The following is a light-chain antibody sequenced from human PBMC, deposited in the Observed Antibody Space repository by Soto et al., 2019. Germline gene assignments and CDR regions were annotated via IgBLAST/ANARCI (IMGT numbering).Light chain of an antibody. J-gene: IGKJ5*01. Sequence: DIQLTQSPSFLSASVGDRVTITCRASQGVSSFLAWYQKKPGKAPELLIYAASTLQSGVPSRFSGSGSGTEFTLTISSLQPEDFATYYCQQLSSYPITFGQGTRL. CDR3: QQLSSYPIT. CDR2: AAS. V-gene: IGKV1-9*01. CDR1: QGVSSF.